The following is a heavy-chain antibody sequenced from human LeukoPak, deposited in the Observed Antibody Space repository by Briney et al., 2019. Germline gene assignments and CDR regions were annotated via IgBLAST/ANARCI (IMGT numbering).Heavy chain of an antibody. CDR2: IYYSGST. Sequence: PSETLSLTCTVSGGSVSSGSYYWSWIRQPPGKGLEWIGYIYYSGSTNYNPSLKSRVTISVGTSKNQFSLKLSSVTAADTAVYYCASRLSSGWYGGHDYWGQGTLVTVSS. CDR3: ASRLSSGWYGGHDY. D-gene: IGHD6-19*01. J-gene: IGHJ4*02. V-gene: IGHV4-61*01. CDR1: GGSVSSGSYY.